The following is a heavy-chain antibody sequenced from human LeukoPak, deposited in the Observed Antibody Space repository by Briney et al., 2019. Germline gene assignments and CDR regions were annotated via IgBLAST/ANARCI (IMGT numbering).Heavy chain of an antibody. CDR3: AKDGGLWVSAHWGDS. V-gene: IGHV3-23*01. CDR2: ISGSGGST. Sequence: PGGSLRLSCAGSGFTFSSYAMSWVRQAPGKGLEWVTAISGSGGSTYYADSVKGRFTISRDNSKNTLYLQMNSLRAEDTAVYYCAKDGGLWVSAHWGDSWGRGTLVTVSS. CDR1: GFTFSSYA. D-gene: IGHD7-27*01. J-gene: IGHJ4*02.